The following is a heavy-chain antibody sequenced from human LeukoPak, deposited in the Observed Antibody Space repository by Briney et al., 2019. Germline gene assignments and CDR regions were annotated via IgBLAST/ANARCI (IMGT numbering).Heavy chain of an antibody. CDR2: INPNSGGT. V-gene: IGHV1-2*02. CDR3: ASGYDSSGYLTPNNWFDP. D-gene: IGHD3-22*01. Sequence: ASVKVSCKASGYTFTGYYMHWVRQAPGQGLEWMGWINPNSGGTNYAQKFQGRVTMTRDTSISTAYMELSRLRSDDTAVYYCASGYDSSGYLTPNNWFDPWGQGTLVTVPS. J-gene: IGHJ5*02. CDR1: GYTFTGYY.